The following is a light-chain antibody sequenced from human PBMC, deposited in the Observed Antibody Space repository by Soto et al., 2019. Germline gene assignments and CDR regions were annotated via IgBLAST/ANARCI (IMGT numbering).Light chain of an antibody. CDR1: SSNIGGNS. J-gene: IGLJ1*01. CDR3: CSYAGSYTYV. Sequence: QSVLTQPPSVSAGPGQKVTISCSGSSSNIGGNSVSWYQQLPGTAPKLLIYDDNKRPSGVPDRFSGSKSGNTASLTISGLQAEDEADYYCCSYAGSYTYVFGTGTKVTVL. CDR2: DDN. V-gene: IGLV1-51*01.